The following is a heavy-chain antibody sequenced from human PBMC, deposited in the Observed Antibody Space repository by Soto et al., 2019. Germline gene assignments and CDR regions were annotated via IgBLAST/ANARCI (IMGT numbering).Heavy chain of an antibody. CDR3: ARDQDRVVVDCGGDGYRMGGYYYYYGMDV. CDR2: IIPIFGTA. Sequence: SVKVSCKASGGTFSSYAISWVRQAPGQGLEWMGGIIPIFGTANYAQKFQGRVTITADESTSTAYMELSSLRSEDTAVYYCARDQDRVVVDCGGDGYRMGGYYYYYGMDVWGQGTTVTVSS. J-gene: IGHJ6*02. D-gene: IGHD2-21*02. V-gene: IGHV1-69*13. CDR1: GGTFSSYA.